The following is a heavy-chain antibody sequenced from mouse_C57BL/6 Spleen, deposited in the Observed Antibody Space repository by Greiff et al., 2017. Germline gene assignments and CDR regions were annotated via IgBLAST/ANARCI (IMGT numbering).Heavy chain of an antibody. V-gene: IGHV3-6*01. CDR2: ISYDGSN. J-gene: IGHJ3*01. CDR3: AREGGYDYDDWFAY. Sequence: EVQLQESGPGLVKPSQSLSLTCSVTGYSITSGYYWNWIRQFPGNKLEWMGYISYDGSNNYNPSLKNRISITRDTSKNQFFLKLNSVTTEDTATYYCAREGGYDYDDWFAYWGQGTLVTVSA. D-gene: IGHD2-4*01. CDR1: GYSITSGYY.